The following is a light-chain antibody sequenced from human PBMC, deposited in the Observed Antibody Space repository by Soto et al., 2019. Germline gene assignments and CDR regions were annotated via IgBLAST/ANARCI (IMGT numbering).Light chain of an antibody. J-gene: IGKJ2*01. CDR1: QSVSSSY. CDR3: QRYGSSLYT. Sequence: EIVLTQSPGTLSLSPGERATLSCRASQSVSSSYLAWYQQKPGQAPRLLIYGTSSRATGIPDKFSGSGSGTDFTLTINRLEPEDSAVYCCQRYGSSLYTFGQGTKLEIK. V-gene: IGKV3-20*01. CDR2: GTS.